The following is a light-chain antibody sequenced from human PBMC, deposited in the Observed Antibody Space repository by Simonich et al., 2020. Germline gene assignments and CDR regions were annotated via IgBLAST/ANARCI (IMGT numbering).Light chain of an antibody. CDR3: SSYTSSSTWV. CDR2: DVM. J-gene: IGLJ3*02. CDR1: SSDVGGYNN. Sequence: QSSLTQPASVSGSPGQSITISCTGTSSDVGGYNNVSWYQQHPGKAPKLMIYDVMKRPSGVSNRFSGSKSVNTASLTISGLQAEDEADYYCSSYTSSSTWVFGGGTKLTVL. V-gene: IGLV2-14*01.